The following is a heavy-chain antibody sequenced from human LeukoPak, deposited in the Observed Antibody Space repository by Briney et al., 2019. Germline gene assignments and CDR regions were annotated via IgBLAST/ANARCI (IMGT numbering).Heavy chain of an antibody. Sequence: GGSLRLSCAASGFTFSSYSMNWVRQAPGKGLEWVSSISSSSYIYYADSVKGRFTISRDNAKNSLYLQMNSLRAEDTAVYYCAILEWPRYYYYMDVWGEGTAVTVSS. V-gene: IGHV3-21*01. J-gene: IGHJ6*03. CDR3: AILEWPRYYYYMDV. CDR2: ISSSSYI. CDR1: GFTFSSYS. D-gene: IGHD3-3*01.